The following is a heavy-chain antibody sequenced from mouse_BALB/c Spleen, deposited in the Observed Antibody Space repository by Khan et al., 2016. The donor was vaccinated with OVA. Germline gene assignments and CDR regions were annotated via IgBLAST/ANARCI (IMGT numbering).Heavy chain of an antibody. Sequence: VQLQQSGTELARPGASVKLSCKASGYIFIDYNINWVKQRTGQGLEWIGEISTGSGNTYYHEKFKGKATLTADKSSSTAYMQLSSLTSEDSAVLCCARECGSWFPDWGQGTLITVSA. V-gene: IGHV1-77*01. CDR2: ISTGSGNT. J-gene: IGHJ3*01. CDR3: ARECGSWFPD. CDR1: GYIFIDYN.